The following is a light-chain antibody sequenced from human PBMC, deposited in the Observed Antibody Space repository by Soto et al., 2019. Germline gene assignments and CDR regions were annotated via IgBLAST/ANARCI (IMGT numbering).Light chain of an antibody. CDR3: QQYQKWPPIT. V-gene: IGKV3-15*01. Sequence: MGQSPGTLSVSLGERATLSCRASQSVDGYLAWYQQKPGQAPRLLIYGASTRATGVTARFRGGESGTEFTLTIGSLQSEDSLVYYCQQYQKWPPITFGQGTRLEIK. CDR2: GAS. J-gene: IGKJ5*01. CDR1: QSVDGY.